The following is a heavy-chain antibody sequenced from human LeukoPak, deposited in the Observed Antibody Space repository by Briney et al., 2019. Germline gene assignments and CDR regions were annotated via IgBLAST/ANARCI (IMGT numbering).Heavy chain of an antibody. CDR1: GFTFNYFW. J-gene: IGHJ4*02. CDR2: INHDGTAT. CDR3: ATVSEY. V-gene: IGHV3-74*01. Sequence: GGSLRLSCAASGFTFNYFWMHWVRQVPGKWPVRVSGINHDGTATYYADSVKGRFTISRDNAKNTVYLQMNGLRAEDTSVYFCATVSEYWGQGTLVTVSS.